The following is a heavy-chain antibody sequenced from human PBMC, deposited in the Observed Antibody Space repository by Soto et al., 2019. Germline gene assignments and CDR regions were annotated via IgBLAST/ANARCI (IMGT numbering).Heavy chain of an antibody. J-gene: IGHJ4*02. V-gene: IGHV3-23*01. D-gene: IGHD4-17*01. CDR2: ISGSGSST. CDR1: GFPFSGYA. CDR3: AKSYYGDYGHRVLCDN. Sequence: EVQLLESGGGLVQPGGSLRLSCAASGFPFSGYAINWVRQAPGKGLEWVSIISGSGSSTNYADSVKGRCTISRDNARDTVYLQMHSLRAEDTAVYYCAKSYYGDYGHRVLCDNWGQGNLVTVSS.